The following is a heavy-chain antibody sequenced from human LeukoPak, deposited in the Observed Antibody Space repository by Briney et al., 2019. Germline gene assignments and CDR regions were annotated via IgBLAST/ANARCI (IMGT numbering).Heavy chain of an antibody. CDR3: ARGRWLHPLDY. J-gene: IGHJ4*02. D-gene: IGHD5-24*01. V-gene: IGHV4-34*01. Sequence: SETLSLTCAVYGVSFSGYYWSWIRQPPGKGLEWIGEINHSGSTNYNPSLKSRVTISVDTSKNQFSLKLSSVTAADTAVYYCARGRWLHPLDYWGQGTLVTVSS. CDR2: INHSGST. CDR1: GVSFSGYY.